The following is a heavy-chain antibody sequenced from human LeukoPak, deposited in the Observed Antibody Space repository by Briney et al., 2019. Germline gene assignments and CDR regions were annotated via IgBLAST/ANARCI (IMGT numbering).Heavy chain of an antibody. CDR2: IYYSGST. Sequence: SETLSLTCTVSGGSISSYYWSWIRQPPGKGLERIGYIYYSGSTNYNPSLKSRVTISVDTSKNQFSLKLSSVTAADTAVYYCARHGPEYYYGSGTDNWFDPWGQGTLVTVSS. CDR1: GGSISSYY. D-gene: IGHD3-10*01. V-gene: IGHV4-59*08. CDR3: ARHGPEYYYGSGTDNWFDP. J-gene: IGHJ5*02.